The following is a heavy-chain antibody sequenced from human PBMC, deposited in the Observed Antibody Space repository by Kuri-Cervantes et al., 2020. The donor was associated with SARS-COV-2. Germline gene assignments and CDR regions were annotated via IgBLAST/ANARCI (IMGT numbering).Heavy chain of an antibody. CDR1: GGSFSGYY. D-gene: IGHD1-26*01. J-gene: IGHJ1*01. V-gene: IGHV4-34*01. Sequence: GSLRLSCAVYGGSFSGYYWSWIRQPPGKGLEWIGEINHSGSTNYNPSLQSRVTISVDTSKSQFSLKLTSVTAADTAVYSCARSREQLVNGLEYFQLWGQGTLVTVSS. CDR3: ARSREQLVNGLEYFQL. CDR2: INHSGST.